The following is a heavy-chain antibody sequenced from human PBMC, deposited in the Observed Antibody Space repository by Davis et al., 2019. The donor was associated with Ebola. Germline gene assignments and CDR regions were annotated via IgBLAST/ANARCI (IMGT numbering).Heavy chain of an antibody. CDR2: IYYSGST. CDR1: GGSISSGGYY. Sequence: LRLSCTVSGGSISSGGYYWSWIRPHPGKGLEWIGYIYYSGSTYYNPSLKSRVTISVDTSKNQYSLKLISVTAADTAVYYCARDRLGELNYYGSGHDAFDIWGQGTMVTVSS. D-gene: IGHD3-10*01. CDR3: ARDRLGELNYYGSGHDAFDI. J-gene: IGHJ3*02. V-gene: IGHV4-31*03.